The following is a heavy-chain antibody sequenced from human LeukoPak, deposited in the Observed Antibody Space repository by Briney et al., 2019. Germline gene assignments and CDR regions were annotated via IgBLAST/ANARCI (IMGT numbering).Heavy chain of an antibody. Sequence: GGSLRLSCAASGFXVXSNYMSWVRQAPXXXXXWVSVIYSGGSTYYADSVKGRFTISRDNSKNTLYLQMNSLRAEDTAVYYCARKGYSSGWYRHYWGQGTLVNVSS. CDR1: GFXVXSNY. CDR3: ARKGYSSGWYRHY. J-gene: IGHJ4*02. D-gene: IGHD6-19*01. V-gene: IGHV3-66*01. CDR2: IYSGGST.